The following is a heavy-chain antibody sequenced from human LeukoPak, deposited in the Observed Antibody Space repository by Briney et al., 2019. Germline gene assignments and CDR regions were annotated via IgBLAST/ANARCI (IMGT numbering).Heavy chain of an antibody. J-gene: IGHJ6*02. D-gene: IGHD1-26*01. CDR3: AAPFSGSYSYYYGMDV. CDR1: GFTFSSYA. CDR2: INDNGSTR. Sequence: GGSLRLSCGASGFTFSSYAMSWVRQAPGKGLEWVSGINDNGSTRFYAASVKGRFTSSRDNPKNTLYLQMNSLRAEDTAVYYCAAPFSGSYSYYYGMDVWGQGTTVTVSS. V-gene: IGHV3-23*01.